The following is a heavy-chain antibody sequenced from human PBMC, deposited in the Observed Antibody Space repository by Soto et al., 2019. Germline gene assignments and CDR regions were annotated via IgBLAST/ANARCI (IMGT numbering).Heavy chain of an antibody. Sequence: GGSLRLSCAASGFSFNDHAMHWVRQAPGKGLEWVAVVSYDGNTKQYADSVKGRFTISRDTSNNTLYLQMNSLTTEDTAVYYCARDRPYGDPNWFDPWGQGTLVTVSS. J-gene: IGHJ5*02. CDR2: VSYDGNTK. V-gene: IGHV3-30-3*01. CDR3: ARDRPYGDPNWFDP. D-gene: IGHD4-17*01. CDR1: GFSFNDHA.